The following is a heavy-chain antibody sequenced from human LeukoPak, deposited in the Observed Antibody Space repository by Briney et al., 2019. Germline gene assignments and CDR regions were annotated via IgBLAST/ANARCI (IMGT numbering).Heavy chain of an antibody. CDR1: GFTFSSYW. CDR3: AKDHSMLLGSGWDSGYFDY. Sequence: GGSLRLSCAASGFTFSSYWMSWVRQAPGEGLEWVANIKQDGSEKYYADSVKGRFTISRDNSKNTLYLQMNSLRAEDTAVYYCAKDHSMLLGSGWDSGYFDYWGQGTLVTVSS. D-gene: IGHD6-19*01. J-gene: IGHJ4*02. V-gene: IGHV3-7*01. CDR2: IKQDGSEK.